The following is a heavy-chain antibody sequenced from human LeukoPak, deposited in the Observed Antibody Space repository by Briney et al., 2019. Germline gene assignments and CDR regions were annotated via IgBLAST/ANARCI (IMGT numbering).Heavy chain of an antibody. J-gene: IGHJ4*02. D-gene: IGHD3-3*01. CDR3: AKQYYDFCSGYYNGGPFDS. CDR2: ISYDGNNK. Sequence: PGGSLRLSCAASGFTFSSYGMHWVRQAPGKGLEWVAVISYDGNNKYYADSVKGRFTISRDTSKNTLYLEMNSLRAEDTAVYYCAKQYYDFCSGYYNGGPFDSWGQGTLVTVSS. CDR1: GFTFSSYG. V-gene: IGHV3-30*18.